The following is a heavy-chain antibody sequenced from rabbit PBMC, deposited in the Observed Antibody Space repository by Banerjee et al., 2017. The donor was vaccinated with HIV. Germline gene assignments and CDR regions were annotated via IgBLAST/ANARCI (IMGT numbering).Heavy chain of an antibody. J-gene: IGHJ4*01. CDR3: ARRADYAGGGNFNL. V-gene: IGHV1S40*01. CDR1: GFTISSSYW. CDR2: IGTADGNT. Sequence: QSLEESGGDLVKPGASLTLTCAASGFTISSSYWICWVRQAPGKGLEWIACIGTADGNTFYANWAKGRFTISKTPSTTVTLQMTSLTAADTATYFCARRADYAGGGNFNLWGPGTLVTVS. D-gene: IGHD4-2*01.